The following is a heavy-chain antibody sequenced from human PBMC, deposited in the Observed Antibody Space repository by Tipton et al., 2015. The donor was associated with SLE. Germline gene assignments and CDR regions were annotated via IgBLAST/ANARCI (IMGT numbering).Heavy chain of an antibody. CDR1: GGSFSGYY. D-gene: IGHD6-13*01. J-gene: IGHJ3*02. CDR3: ARVVAAAGTAFDI. V-gene: IGHV4-34*01. CDR2: INHSGST. Sequence: TLSLTCAVYGGSFSGYYWSWIRQPPGKGLEWIGEINHSGSTNYNPSLKSRVTMSVDTSKNQFSLKLSSVTAADTAVYYCARVVAAAGTAFDIWGQGTMVTVSS.